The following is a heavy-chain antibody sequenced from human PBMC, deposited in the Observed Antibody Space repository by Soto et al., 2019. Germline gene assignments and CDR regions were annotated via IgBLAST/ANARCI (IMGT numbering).Heavy chain of an antibody. CDR1: GGTFSSYA. J-gene: IGHJ4*02. D-gene: IGHD6-13*01. CDR3: ARRWAAGILWDGYFDY. Sequence: QVQLVQSGAEVKKPGSSVKVSCKASGGTFSSYAISWVRQAPGQGLEWMGGIIPIFGTANYAQKFQGRVTITPADPTSXAYMELSSLRSEDTAVYYCARRWAAGILWDGYFDYWGQGTLVTVSS. V-gene: IGHV1-69*05. CDR2: IIPIFGTA.